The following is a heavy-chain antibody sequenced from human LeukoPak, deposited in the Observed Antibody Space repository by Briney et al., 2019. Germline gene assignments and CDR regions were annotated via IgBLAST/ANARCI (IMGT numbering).Heavy chain of an antibody. CDR2: ISSSSSYI. CDR1: GFIFSSYS. D-gene: IGHD3-9*01. J-gene: IGHJ5*02. CDR3: ARELRYFDWLLGGDWFDP. Sequence: GGSLRLSCAASGFIFSSYSMNWVRQAPGQGLEWVSSISSSSSYIYYADSVKGRFTISRDNAKNSLYLQMNSLRAEDTAVYYCARELRYFDWLLGGDWFDPWGQGTLVTVSS. V-gene: IGHV3-21*01.